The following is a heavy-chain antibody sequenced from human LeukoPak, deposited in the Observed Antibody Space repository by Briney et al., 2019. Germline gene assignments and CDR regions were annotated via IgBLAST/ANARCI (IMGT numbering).Heavy chain of an antibody. V-gene: IGHV1-69*13. CDR2: IIPIFGTA. D-gene: IGHD5-18*01. J-gene: IGHJ4*02. CDR1: GGTFSSYA. Sequence: SVKVSCKASGGTFSSYAISWVRQAPGQGLEWMGGIIPIFGTANHAQKFQGRVTITADEPTSTAYMELSSLRSEDTAVYYCARGGPGRIQLWFIWVYWGQGTLVTVSS. CDR3: ARGGPGRIQLWFIWVY.